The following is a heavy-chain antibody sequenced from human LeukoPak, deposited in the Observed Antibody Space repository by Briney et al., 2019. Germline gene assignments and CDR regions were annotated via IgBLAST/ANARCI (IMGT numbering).Heavy chain of an antibody. CDR3: ARGASQRFFDLLYRLDP. J-gene: IGHJ5*02. V-gene: IGHV4-38-2*02. D-gene: IGHD3-9*01. CDR1: GYSISSDYY. CDR2: INHSGST. Sequence: PSETLSLTCSVSGYSISSDYYWDWIRQPPGKGLEWIGTINHSGSTYYNPSLKSRVTISVDTSKNQFSLKLSSVTAADTAVYYCARGASQRFFDLLYRLDPWGQGTLVTVSS.